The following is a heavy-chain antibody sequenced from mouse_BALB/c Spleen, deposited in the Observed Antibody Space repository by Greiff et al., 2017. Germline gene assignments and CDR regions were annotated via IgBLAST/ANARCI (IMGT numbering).Heavy chain of an antibody. CDR3: ASYYYGSSQLSWFAY. CDR1: GFNIKDTY. V-gene: IGHV14-3*02. CDR2: IDPANGNT. D-gene: IGHD1-1*01. Sequence: QLQQSGAELVKPGASVKLSCTASGFNIKDTYMHWVKQRPEQGLEWIGRIDPANGNTKYDPKFQGKATITADTSSNTAYLQLSSLTSEDTAVYYCASYYYGSSQLSWFAYWGQGTLVTVSA. J-gene: IGHJ3*01.